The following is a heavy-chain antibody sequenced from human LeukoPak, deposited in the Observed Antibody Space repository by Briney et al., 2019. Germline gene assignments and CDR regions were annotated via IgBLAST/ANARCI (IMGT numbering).Heavy chain of an antibody. CDR2: INHSGST. CDR1: GGSFSGYY. CDR3: ARASGSYYLSFDY. J-gene: IGHJ4*02. Sequence: PSETLSLSCAVSGGSFSGYYWSWIRQPPGKGLEWIGEINHSGSTNYNPSLKSRVTISVDTSKNQFSLKLSPVTAADTAVYYCARASGSYYLSFDYWGQGTLVTVSS. D-gene: IGHD3-10*01. V-gene: IGHV4-34*01.